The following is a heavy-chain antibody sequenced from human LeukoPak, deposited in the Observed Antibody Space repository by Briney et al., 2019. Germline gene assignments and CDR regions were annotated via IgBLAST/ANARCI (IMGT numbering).Heavy chain of an antibody. V-gene: IGHV3-43*02. J-gene: IGHJ4*02. Sequence: GGSLRLSCAASGFTFDDYAMYWVRQAPGKGLEWVSLISGNGGSTYYADSVKGRFTISRDNSKNSLYLQMNSLRAEDTAVYYCARVRTVTIDYWGQGTLVTVSS. D-gene: IGHD4-17*01. CDR3: ARVRTVTIDY. CDR2: ISGNGGST. CDR1: GFTFDDYA.